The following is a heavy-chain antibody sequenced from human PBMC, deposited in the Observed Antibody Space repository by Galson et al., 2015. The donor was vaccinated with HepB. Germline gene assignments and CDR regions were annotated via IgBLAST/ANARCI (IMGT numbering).Heavy chain of an antibody. CDR3: ARERAYYYDSSGYIDGMDV. D-gene: IGHD3-22*01. J-gene: IGHJ6*02. CDR1: GYTFTSYY. V-gene: IGHV1-46*04. Sequence: SVKVSCKASGYTFTSYYMHWVRQAPGQGLEWMGIINPSGGSTSYAQKLQGRVTMTRDTSTSTVYMELSSLRSEDTAVYYCARERAYYYDSSGYIDGMDVWGQGTTVTVSS. CDR2: INPSGGST.